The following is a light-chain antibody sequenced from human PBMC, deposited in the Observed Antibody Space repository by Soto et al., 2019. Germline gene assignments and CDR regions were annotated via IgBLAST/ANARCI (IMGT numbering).Light chain of an antibody. CDR2: DVN. V-gene: IGLV2-11*01. CDR1: SSDVGGYNY. Sequence: QSALTQPRSLSGSPGQSVTISCTGTSSDVGGYNYVSWYQHHPGRAPKLIIYDVNKRPSGVPDRFSGSKSGNTASLTISGLQAEDEADYYCCSYAGSYTVVFGGGTKLTAL. J-gene: IGLJ2*01. CDR3: CSYAGSYTVV.